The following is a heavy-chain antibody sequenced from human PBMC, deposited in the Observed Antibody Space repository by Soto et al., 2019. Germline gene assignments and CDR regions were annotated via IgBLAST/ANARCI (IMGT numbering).Heavy chain of an antibody. J-gene: IGHJ3*02. V-gene: IGHV1-69*04. CDR2: IIPILGIA. CDR3: ARVGIPYDAFDI. CDR1: GVAFSSNS. D-gene: IGHD2-2*01. Sequence: SAKPSCKASGVAFSSNSLSWVRQSPGQGLEWMGRIIPILGIANYAQKFQGRVTITADKSTSTAYMELSSLRSEDTAVYYCARVGIPYDAFDIWGQATMVTVSS.